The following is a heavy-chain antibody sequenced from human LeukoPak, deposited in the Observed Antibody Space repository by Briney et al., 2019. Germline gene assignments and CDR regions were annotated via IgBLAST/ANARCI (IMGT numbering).Heavy chain of an antibody. CDR2: TYHSGST. CDR3: ARRANWFDP. V-gene: IGHV4-4*02. J-gene: IGHJ5*02. CDR1: GGSISSSNW. Sequence: SETLSLTCAVSGGSISSSNWWSWVRQPPGKGLEWIGETYHSGSTNYNPSLKSRVTISVDRSNNQFSLKLTSVTAADTAVYFCARRANWFDPWGQGTLVTVSS.